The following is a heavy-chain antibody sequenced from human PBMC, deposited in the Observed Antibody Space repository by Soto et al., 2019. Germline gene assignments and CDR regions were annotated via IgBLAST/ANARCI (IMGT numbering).Heavy chain of an antibody. V-gene: IGHV4-39*01. D-gene: IGHD4-17*01. CDR3: VSQRTTVPTQAYFDY. CDR2: VYYRGRS. J-gene: IGHJ4*02. CDR1: GGSVTNSSYY. Sequence: PSETLSLTCTVSGGSVTNSSYYWGWIRQSPGKGLEWIGSVYYRGRSYSKSSVKSRVTISVDASKNRFSLSLNSVTASDTAVYFCVSQRTTVPTQAYFDYRGPGALVTVAP.